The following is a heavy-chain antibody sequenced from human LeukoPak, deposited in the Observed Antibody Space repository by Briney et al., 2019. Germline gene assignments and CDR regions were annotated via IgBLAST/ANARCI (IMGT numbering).Heavy chain of an antibody. J-gene: IGHJ4*02. Sequence: GESLKISCKGSGYSFTSYWIGWVRQMPGKGLERMGIIYPGDSDTRYSPSFQGQVTISADKSISTAYLQWSSLKASDTAMYYCARQHDILTGRNHIDYWGQGTLVTVSS. D-gene: IGHD3-9*01. CDR1: GYSFTSYW. CDR2: IYPGDSDT. CDR3: ARQHDILTGRNHIDY. V-gene: IGHV5-51*01.